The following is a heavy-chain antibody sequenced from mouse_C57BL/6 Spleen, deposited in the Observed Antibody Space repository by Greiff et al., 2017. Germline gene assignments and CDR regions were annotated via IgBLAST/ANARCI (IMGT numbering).Heavy chain of an antibody. J-gene: IGHJ3*01. D-gene: IGHD4-1*01. CDR3: ANWDNAY. CDR1: GYAFSSSW. Sequence: VQLQQSGPELVKPGASVKISCKASGYAFSSSWMNWVKQRPGKGLEWIGRNYPGDGDTNYNGKFKGKATLTADKSSSTAYMQLSSLTSEDSAVYFCANWDNAYWGQGTLVTVSA. V-gene: IGHV1-82*01. CDR2: NYPGDGDT.